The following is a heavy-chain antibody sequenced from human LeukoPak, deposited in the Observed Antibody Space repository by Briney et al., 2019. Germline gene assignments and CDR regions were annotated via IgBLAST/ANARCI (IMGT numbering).Heavy chain of an antibody. CDR2: IYYSGST. D-gene: IGHD6-19*01. CDR1: GGSISSSSYY. V-gene: IGHV4-39*01. Sequence: SETLSLTCTVSGGSISSSSYYWGWIRQPPGKGLEWIGSIYYSGSTYYNPSLKSRVTTSVDTSKNQFSLKLSSVTAADTAVYYCASSIAVAGTPFDYWGQGTLVTVSS. CDR3: ASSIAVAGTPFDY. J-gene: IGHJ4*02.